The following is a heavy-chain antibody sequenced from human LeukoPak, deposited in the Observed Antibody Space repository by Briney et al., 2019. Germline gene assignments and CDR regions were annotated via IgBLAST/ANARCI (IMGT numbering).Heavy chain of an antibody. V-gene: IGHV4-34*01. J-gene: IGHJ5*02. D-gene: IGHD3-10*01. CDR2: INHSGST. CDR1: GGSFSGYY. CDR3: ARGYHGSGSYGSSYNWFDP. Sequence: SETLSLTCAVYGGSFSGYYWSWIRQPPGKGQEWLGEINHSGSTNYNPSLKSRVTISVDTSKNQFSLKLSSVTAADTAVYYCARGYHGSGSYGSSYNWFDPWGQGTLVTVSS.